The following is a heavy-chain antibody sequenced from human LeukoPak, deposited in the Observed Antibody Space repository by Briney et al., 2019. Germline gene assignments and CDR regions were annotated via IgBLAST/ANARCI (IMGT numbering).Heavy chain of an antibody. D-gene: IGHD1-26*01. CDR3: ARDRSGSYPETYGMDV. V-gene: IGHV3-21*01. J-gene: IGHJ6*02. CDR2: ISSSSTYM. Sequence: PGGSLRLSCVASGFTFSSYSMNWVRQAPGKGLEWVSSISSSSTYMSYGDSMKGRFTISRDNAKSSLYLQMNSLRAEDTAVYYCARDRSGSYPETYGMDVWGQGTTVTVSS. CDR1: GFTFSSYS.